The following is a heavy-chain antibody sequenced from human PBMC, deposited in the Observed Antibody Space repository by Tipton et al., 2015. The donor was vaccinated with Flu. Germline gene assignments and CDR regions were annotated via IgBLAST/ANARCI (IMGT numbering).Heavy chain of an antibody. CDR3: ARALRAIVVVPAAPSGAFDI. Sequence: QSGAEVKKPGASVKVSCKASGYTFTGYYMHWVRQAPGQGLEWMGWINPNSGGTNYAQKFQGRVTMTRDTSISTAYMELSRLRSDDTAVYYCARALRAIVVVPAAPSGAFDIWGQGTMVTVSS. V-gene: IGHV1-2*02. D-gene: IGHD2-2*01. J-gene: IGHJ3*02. CDR2: INPNSGGT. CDR1: GYTFTGYY.